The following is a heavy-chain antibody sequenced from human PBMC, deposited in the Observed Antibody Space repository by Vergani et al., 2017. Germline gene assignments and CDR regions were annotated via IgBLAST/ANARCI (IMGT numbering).Heavy chain of an antibody. Sequence: LQLQESGPGLVKPSETLSLTCTVSGGSISSSSYYWGWIRQPPGKGLEWVSSISSSSSYIYYADSVKGRFTISRDNAKNSLYLQMNSLRAEDTAVYYCARGGGSDYWGQGTLVTVSS. V-gene: IGHV3-21*01. CDR3: ARGGGSDY. CDR1: GGSISSSS. J-gene: IGHJ4*02. CDR2: ISSSSSYI. D-gene: IGHD2-15*01.